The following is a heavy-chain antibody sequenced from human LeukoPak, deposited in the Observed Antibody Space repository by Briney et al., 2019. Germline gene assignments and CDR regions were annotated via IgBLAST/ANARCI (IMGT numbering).Heavy chain of an antibody. CDR1: GFSFSNSA. Sequence: GGSLRLSCAASGFSFSNSAMSWVRQAPGKGLEWVSGISGDSGGTNYADSVKGRFTISRDNSKNTLHLQMNSLRAEDTAAYYCAKDGGPTVFYYFDSWGQGTLVIVSS. J-gene: IGHJ4*02. D-gene: IGHD1-1*01. CDR3: AKDGGPTVFYYFDS. V-gene: IGHV3-23*01. CDR2: ISGDSGGT.